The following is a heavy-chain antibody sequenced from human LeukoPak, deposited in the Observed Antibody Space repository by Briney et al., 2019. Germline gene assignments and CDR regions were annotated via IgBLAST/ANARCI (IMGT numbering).Heavy chain of an antibody. V-gene: IGHV4-59*01. CDR1: GRSISSYY. CDR2: IYCSGST. D-gene: IGHD3-10*01. Sequence: PSETLSLTCTVSGRSISSYYWSWIRQPPGKGLEWIGYIYCSGSTNYNPSLKSRVTISVDTSKNQFSLKLSSVTAADTAVYYCARVRSGSYPYYFDYWGQGTLVTVSS. CDR3: ARVRSGSYPYYFDY. J-gene: IGHJ4*02.